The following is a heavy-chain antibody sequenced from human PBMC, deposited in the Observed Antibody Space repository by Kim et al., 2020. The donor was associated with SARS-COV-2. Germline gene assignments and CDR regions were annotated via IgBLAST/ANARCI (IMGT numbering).Heavy chain of an antibody. CDR1: GFTFDDYA. J-gene: IGHJ6*02. CDR3: ASLIAATGTVDYYYGMDV. Sequence: GGSLRLSCAASGFTFDDYAMHWVRQAPGKGLEWVSGISWNSGSIGYADSVKGRFTISRDNAKNSLYLQMNSLRAEDTALYYCASLIAATGTVDYYYGMDVWGQGTTVTVPS. CDR2: ISWNSGSI. D-gene: IGHD6-13*01. V-gene: IGHV3-9*01.